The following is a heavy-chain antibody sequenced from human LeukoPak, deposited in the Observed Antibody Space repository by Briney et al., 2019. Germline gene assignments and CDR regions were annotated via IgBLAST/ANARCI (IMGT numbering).Heavy chain of an antibody. V-gene: IGHV1-2*02. J-gene: IGHJ6*03. CDR3: ARTFYYGSGRARYMDV. CDR1: GYTFTGYH. Sequence: ASVKVSCKASGYTFTGYHMHWVRQAPGHGLEWMGWINPDSGGTDYAQKFQGRVTMTRDTSISTAYRELSRLRSDDTAMYYCARTFYYGSGRARYMDVWGKGTTVTVSS. D-gene: IGHD3-10*01. CDR2: INPDSGGT.